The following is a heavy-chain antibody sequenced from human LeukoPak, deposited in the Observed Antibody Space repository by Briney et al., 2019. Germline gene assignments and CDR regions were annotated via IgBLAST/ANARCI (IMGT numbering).Heavy chain of an antibody. CDR2: IYYSGST. J-gene: IGHJ4*02. V-gene: IGHV4-39*01. CDR3: AKNGAVTSFDS. CDR1: GGSISSSSYY. D-gene: IGHD4-17*01. Sequence: SETLSLTCTVSGGSISSSSYYWGWIRQPPGKGLEWIGSIYYSGSTYYNPSLKSRVTISVDTSKNQFSLKLSSVTAADTAVYYCAKNGAVTSFDSWGQGTLVTVSS.